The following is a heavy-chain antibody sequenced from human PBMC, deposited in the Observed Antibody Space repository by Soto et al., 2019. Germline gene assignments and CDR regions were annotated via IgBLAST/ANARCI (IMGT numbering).Heavy chain of an antibody. J-gene: IGHJ4*02. CDR3: ARGPGGPDGPGDY. CDR1: GYAFTSYP. D-gene: IGHD2-15*01. V-gene: IGHV1-3*01. CDR2: INAGNGNT. Sequence: QVQLVQSGAEVKKPGASVKVSCKASGYAFTSYPMDWVRHAPGQRLEWMGWINAGNGNTKYSQKFQGRVTITRDTSSSTAYMELSSLRSEDTAVYYCARGPGGPDGPGDYWGQGTLVTVSS.